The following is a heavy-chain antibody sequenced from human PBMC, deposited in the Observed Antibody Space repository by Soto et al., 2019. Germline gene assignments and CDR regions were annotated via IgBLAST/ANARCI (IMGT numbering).Heavy chain of an antibody. Sequence: SDTLSLTCTVSGDSMRTYYWGGIRQPPGKGLQWIGYIFYSGGTAYNPSLKSRVTISLDMSKKQISLKLSSVTTADTATYFCARLQLVQKVIDYWGQGTLVTVSS. CDR1: GDSMRTYY. V-gene: IGHV4-59*07. J-gene: IGHJ4*02. CDR2: IFYSGGT. D-gene: IGHD1-1*01. CDR3: ARLQLVQKVIDY.